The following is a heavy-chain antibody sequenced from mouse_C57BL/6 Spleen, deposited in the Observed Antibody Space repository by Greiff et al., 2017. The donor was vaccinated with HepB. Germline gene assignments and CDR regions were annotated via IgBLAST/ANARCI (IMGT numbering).Heavy chain of an antibody. V-gene: IGHV1-55*01. J-gene: IGHJ2*01. CDR3: ARGGAIYYGNYGGYFDY. CDR2: IYPGSGST. CDR1: GYTFTSYW. Sequence: QVQLQQPGAELVKPGASVKMSCKASGYTFTSYWITWVKQRSGQGLEWIGDIYPGSGSTNYNEKFKSKATLTVDTSSSTAYMQLSSLTSDDSAVYYCARGGAIYYGNYGGYFDYWGQGTTLTVSS. D-gene: IGHD2-1*01.